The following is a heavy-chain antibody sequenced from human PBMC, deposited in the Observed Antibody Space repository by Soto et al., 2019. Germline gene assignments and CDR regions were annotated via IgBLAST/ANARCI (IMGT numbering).Heavy chain of an antibody. CDR1: GFTCSDYY. CDR3: AREGTITMVRGVIFYYYGMDV. V-gene: IGHV3-11*01. D-gene: IGHD3-10*01. J-gene: IGHJ6*02. CDR2: ISSSGSTI. Sequence: GGSLRLSCAASGFTCSDYYMSWIRQAPGRGLEWVSYISSSGSTIYYADSVKGRFTISRDNAKNSLYLQMNSLRAEDTAVYYCAREGTITMVRGVIFYYYGMDVWGQGTTVTVSS.